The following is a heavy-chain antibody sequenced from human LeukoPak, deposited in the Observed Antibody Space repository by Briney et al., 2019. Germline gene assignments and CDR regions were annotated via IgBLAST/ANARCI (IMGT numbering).Heavy chain of an antibody. D-gene: IGHD2-15*01. CDR3: ARVLCSGGSCYSVLYYYMDV. Sequence: PGGSLRLSFAASGFTFSSYWMSWVCQAPGKGLEWVANIKQDGSEKYYVDSVKGRFTISRDNAKNSLYLQMNSLRAEDTAVYYCARVLCSGGSCYSVLYYYMDVWGKGTTVTVSS. CDR2: IKQDGSEK. V-gene: IGHV3-7*01. J-gene: IGHJ6*03. CDR1: GFTFSSYW.